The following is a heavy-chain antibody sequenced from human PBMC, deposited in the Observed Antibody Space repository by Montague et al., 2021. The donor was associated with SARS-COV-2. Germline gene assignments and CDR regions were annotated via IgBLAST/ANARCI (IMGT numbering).Heavy chain of an antibody. J-gene: IGHJ4*02. CDR1: GDSISSSRYY. V-gene: IGHV4-39*01. CDR2: IFHSGNT. Sequence: SETLSLTCTVSGDSISSSRYYWGWIRQAPGKGLEWIGSIFHSGNTYNSPSLKSRLTMSVDTSKNQLSLKVTSVTAADTAVYYCARFSSSWGYFDYWGQGNPVTVSS. CDR3: ARFSSSWGYFDY. D-gene: IGHD6-13*01.